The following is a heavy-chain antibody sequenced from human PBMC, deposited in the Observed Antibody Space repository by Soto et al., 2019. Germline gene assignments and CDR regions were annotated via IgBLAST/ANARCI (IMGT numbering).Heavy chain of an antibody. CDR3: ARGSGSSYYYGMDV. CDR2: ISYDGSNK. V-gene: IGHV3-30-3*01. CDR1: GFTFSSYA. Sequence: QVQLVESGGGVVQPGRSLRLSCAASGFTFSSYAMHWVRQAPGKGLEWVAVISYDGSNKYYADSVKGRFTISRDNSKNTLYLQMNSLSAEDTAVYYCARGSGSSYYYGMDVWGQGTTVTVSS. J-gene: IGHJ6*02. D-gene: IGHD1-26*01.